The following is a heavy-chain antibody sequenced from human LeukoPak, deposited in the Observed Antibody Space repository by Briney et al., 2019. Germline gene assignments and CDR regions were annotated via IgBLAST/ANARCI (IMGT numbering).Heavy chain of an antibody. J-gene: IGHJ4*02. CDR1: GGSITSGNYY. Sequence: PSETLSLTCTVYGGSITSGNYYWSWIRQPAGKGLERLGRVYSSESTNYNPSLKSRVTISVDTSKNQFSLNLSSVTAADTAVYYCARGVILGASKYYFDSWGQGTLVTVSS. D-gene: IGHD3-3*01. V-gene: IGHV4-61*02. CDR3: ARGVILGASKYYFDS. CDR2: VYSSEST.